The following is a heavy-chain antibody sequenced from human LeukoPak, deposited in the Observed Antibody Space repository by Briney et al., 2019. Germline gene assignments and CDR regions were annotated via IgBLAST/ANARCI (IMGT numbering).Heavy chain of an antibody. Sequence: PSETLSLTCTVSGGSISNYCWSWIRQPAGKGLEWIGRIYSSGTTIYNPSLKSRVTMSVDTSKNQFSLKLSSVTAADTAVYFCARGSSGYDPWGQGTLVTVSS. J-gene: IGHJ5*02. D-gene: IGHD5-12*01. CDR2: IYSSGTT. V-gene: IGHV4-4*07. CDR3: ARGSSGYDP. CDR1: GGSISNYC.